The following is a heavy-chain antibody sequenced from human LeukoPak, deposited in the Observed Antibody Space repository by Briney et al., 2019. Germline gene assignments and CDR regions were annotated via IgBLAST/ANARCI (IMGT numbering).Heavy chain of an antibody. Sequence: ASVKVSCKASGYTFTSYGISWVRQAPGQGLEWMGWISAYNGNTNYAQKLQGRVTMTTDTSTSTAYMELRSLRSDDTAVYYCARIPYWGYYDGSGYYFDYWGQGTLVTVSS. CDR2: ISAYNGNT. V-gene: IGHV1-18*01. CDR3: ARIPYWGYYDGSGYYFDY. J-gene: IGHJ4*02. D-gene: IGHD3-22*01. CDR1: GYTFTSYG.